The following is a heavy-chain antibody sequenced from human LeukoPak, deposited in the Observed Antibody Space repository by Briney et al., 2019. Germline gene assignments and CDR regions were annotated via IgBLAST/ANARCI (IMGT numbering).Heavy chain of an antibody. CDR3: ARDVSVSGMDV. J-gene: IGHJ6*02. CDR1: GFTFTDYW. CDR2: IKRDGSEK. D-gene: IGHD5/OR15-5a*01. V-gene: IGHV3-7*01. Sequence: GGSLSLSCAASGFTFTDYWMSWVSQAPGKGLEWVANIKRDGSEKYYVDSVKGRFTITRDNPKKSEYLQMNSLRAEDTAIYYCARDVSVSGMDVWGQGTTVIVSS.